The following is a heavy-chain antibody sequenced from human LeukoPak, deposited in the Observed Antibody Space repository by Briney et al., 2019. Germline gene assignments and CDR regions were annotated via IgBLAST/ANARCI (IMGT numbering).Heavy chain of an antibody. CDR2: IYYSGST. V-gene: IGHV4-59*01. Sequence: PSETLSLTCTVSGGSISSYYWSWIRQPPGKGLEWIGYIYYSGSTKYNPSLKGRVTISVDTSKNQFSLKLSSVTAADTAVYYCARGPDSSGYYTLDYWGQGTLVTVSS. CDR1: GGSISSYY. CDR3: ARGPDSSGYYTLDY. J-gene: IGHJ4*02. D-gene: IGHD3-22*01.